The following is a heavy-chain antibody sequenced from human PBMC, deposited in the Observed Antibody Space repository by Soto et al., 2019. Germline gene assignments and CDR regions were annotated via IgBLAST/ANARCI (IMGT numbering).Heavy chain of an antibody. J-gene: IGHJ4*02. CDR2: IIPILGIA. Sequence: QVQLVQSGAEVKKPGSSVKVSCKASGGTFSSYTISWVRQAPGQGLEWMGRIIPILGIANYAQEFQGRVTITADKSTSTAYMELSSLRSEDTAVYYCARRSSGYSGNFDYWGQGTLVTVSS. CDR3: ARRSSGYSGNFDY. CDR1: GGTFSSYT. D-gene: IGHD5-12*01. V-gene: IGHV1-69*02.